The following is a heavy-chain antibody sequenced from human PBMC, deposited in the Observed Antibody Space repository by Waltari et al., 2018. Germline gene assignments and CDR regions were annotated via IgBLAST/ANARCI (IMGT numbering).Heavy chain of an antibody. Sequence: QVQLQESGPGLVKPSETLSLTCVVSGYSIRSGYYWGWIRQPPGKGLERIGSIDHSGGTTYNPSLKRRVTISVDTSKNQFSLKLSSVTAADTAVYYCARHGTRITMTSSFEYWGQGTLVTVSS. J-gene: IGHJ4*02. CDR3: ARHGTRITMTSSFEY. D-gene: IGHD3-3*01. CDR1: GYSIRSGYY. V-gene: IGHV4-38-2*01. CDR2: IDHSGGT.